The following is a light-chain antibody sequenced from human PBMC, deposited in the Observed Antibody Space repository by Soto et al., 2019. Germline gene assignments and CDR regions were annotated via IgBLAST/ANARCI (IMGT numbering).Light chain of an antibody. V-gene: IGKV3-20*01. Sequence: EIVMTQSPGTLSLSPGERATLSCRASQSVSSSYLAWYQQKPGQAPRLLIYGASSRATGIPDRFRGSGSGTDFTLTISRLEPEDFAVFYCQHYDSLPITFGQGTRLEIK. CDR1: QSVSSSY. J-gene: IGKJ5*01. CDR2: GAS. CDR3: QHYDSLPIT.